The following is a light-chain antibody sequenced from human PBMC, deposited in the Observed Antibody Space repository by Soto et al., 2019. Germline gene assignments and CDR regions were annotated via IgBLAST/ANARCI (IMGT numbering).Light chain of an antibody. CDR1: QVIGSRY. CDR3: QQFGSSIPHT. Sequence: IVMTQSPGTLSLSPGERATISCRASQVIGSRYLAWYHQKSGQAPRLLIYGASSRATGITDRFSGSGSGTDFTLTISRLEPEDFGVYYCQQFGSSIPHTFGQGTKLEIK. CDR2: GAS. V-gene: IGKV3-20*01. J-gene: IGKJ2*01.